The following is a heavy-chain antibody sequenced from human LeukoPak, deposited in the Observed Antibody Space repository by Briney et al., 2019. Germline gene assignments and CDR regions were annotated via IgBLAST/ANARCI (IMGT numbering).Heavy chain of an antibody. CDR1: GFTFSSYG. V-gene: IGHV3-30*18. D-gene: IGHD3-22*01. Sequence: GRSLRLSCAASGFTFSSYGMHWVRQAPGKGLEWVAVISYDGSNKYYADSVKGRFTISRDNSKNTLYLQMNSLRAEDTAVYYCAKDPKSTYYYDSSGYYSYFDYWGQGTLVTVSS. CDR2: ISYDGSNK. J-gene: IGHJ4*02. CDR3: AKDPKSTYYYDSSGYYSYFDY.